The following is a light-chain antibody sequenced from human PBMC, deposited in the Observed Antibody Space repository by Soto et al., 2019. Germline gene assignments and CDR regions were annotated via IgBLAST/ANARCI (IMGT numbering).Light chain of an antibody. CDR2: EVI. CDR3: SSYAGSNNLHVL. V-gene: IGLV2-8*01. Sequence: QSALTQPPSASGSPGQSVTISCTGSSSDVGGYEYVSWYQRHPGKAPKLIIYEVIKRPSGVPDRFSGSKSGNTASLTVSGLQAEDEADYYCSSYAGSNNLHVLFGGGTQLTVL. J-gene: IGLJ2*01. CDR1: SSDVGGYEY.